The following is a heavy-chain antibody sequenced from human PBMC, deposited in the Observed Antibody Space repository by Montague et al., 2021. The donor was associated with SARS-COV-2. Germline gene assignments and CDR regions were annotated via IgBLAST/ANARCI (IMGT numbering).Heavy chain of an antibody. J-gene: IGHJ4*02. D-gene: IGHD3-9*01. V-gene: IGHV2-70*01. Sequence: PALMKPTQTLTLTCTFSGFSLSTSGMCVSWIRQPPGKALEWLALIDWDDDKYYSTSLKTRLTISKDTSKNQVVLTMTNMDPVDTATYYCARSYYDILTGYYMAFDYWGQGTLVTVSS. CDR3: ARSYYDILTGYYMAFDY. CDR1: GFSLSTSGMC. CDR2: IDWDDDK.